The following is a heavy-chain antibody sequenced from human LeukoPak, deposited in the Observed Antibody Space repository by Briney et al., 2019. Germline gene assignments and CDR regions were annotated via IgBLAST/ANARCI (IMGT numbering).Heavy chain of an antibody. D-gene: IGHD1-26*01. CDR3: AKDSGP. CDR1: GFTFSSYS. V-gene: IGHV3-30*18. Sequence: GGSLRLSCAASGFTFSSYSMNWVRQAPGKGLEWVVVISYDGSNKYYADSVKGRFTISRDNSKNTLYLQMNSLRAEDTAAYYCAKDSGPWGQGTLVTVSS. CDR2: ISYDGSNK. J-gene: IGHJ5*02.